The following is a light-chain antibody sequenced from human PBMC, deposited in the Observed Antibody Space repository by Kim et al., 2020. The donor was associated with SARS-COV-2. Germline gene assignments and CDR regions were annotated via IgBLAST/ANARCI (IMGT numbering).Light chain of an antibody. CDR3: MQALQFPLT. J-gene: IGKJ4*01. V-gene: IGKV2-28*01. CDR1: QSLLNSNGNNY. CDR2: FGS. Sequence: DIVMTQSPLSLPVTPGEPASISCRSSQSLLNSNGNNYLEWYLQKPGQSPQLLIYFGSSRASGVPDRFSGSGSGTDFTLKISRVGAEDVGVYYCMQALQFPLTFGGGTKVDIK.